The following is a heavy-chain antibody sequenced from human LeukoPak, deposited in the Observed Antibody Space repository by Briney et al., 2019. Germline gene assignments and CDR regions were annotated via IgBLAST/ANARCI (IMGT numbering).Heavy chain of an antibody. CDR2: IIPILGIA. D-gene: IGHD3-10*01. J-gene: IGHJ4*02. CDR1: GGTFSSYT. V-gene: IGHV1-69*02. Sequence: SVKVSCKASGGTFSSYTISWVRQAPGQGLEWMGRIIPILGIANYAQKFQGRVTITADKSTSTAYMELSSLRSEDAAVYYCARGITMVRGVIQDYWGQGTLVTVSS. CDR3: ARGITMVRGVIQDY.